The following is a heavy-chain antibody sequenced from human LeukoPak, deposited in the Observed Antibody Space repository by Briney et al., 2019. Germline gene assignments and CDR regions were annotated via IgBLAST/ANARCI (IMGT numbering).Heavy chain of an antibody. CDR1: GFTFSNYA. J-gene: IGHJ4*02. CDR2: ISGSGDST. V-gene: IGHV3-23*01. Sequence: GGSLRLSCAASGFTFSNYAMSWVRQAPGKGLEWVSGISGSGDSTYYADSVKGRFTISRDNSKNALYLQMNSLRADDTAVYYCAKAMAGRGTAYYTALGDWGQGTLVTVSS. CDR3: AKAMAGRGTAYYTALGD. D-gene: IGHD3/OR15-3a*01.